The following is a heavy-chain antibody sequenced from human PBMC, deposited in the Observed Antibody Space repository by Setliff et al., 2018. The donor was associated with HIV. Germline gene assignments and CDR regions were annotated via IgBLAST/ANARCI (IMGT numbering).Heavy chain of an antibody. CDR3: IPGGSSSIFFPH. CDR2: IRSKANSYAT. J-gene: IGHJ4*02. Sequence: GGSLRLSCAASGFTFSGSAMHWVRQASGKGLEWVGRIRSKANSYATAYAASVKGRFTISRDDAKNTAYLQMSSLKTEDTALYYCIPGGSSSIFFPHWGRGTLVTVSS. CDR1: GFTFSGSA. V-gene: IGHV3-73*01. D-gene: IGHD2-2*01.